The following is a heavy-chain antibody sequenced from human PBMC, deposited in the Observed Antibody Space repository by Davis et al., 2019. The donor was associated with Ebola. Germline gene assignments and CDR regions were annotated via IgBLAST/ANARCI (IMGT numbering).Heavy chain of an antibody. D-gene: IGHD3-22*01. Sequence: ASVKVSCKASGGTFSSYAISWVRQAPGQGLEWMGWISAYNGNTNYAQKFQGRVTMTTDTSTSIVYMELSSLRSEDTAMYYCARDRYSDGSGYFFEQSHWGQGTLVTVSS. CDR2: ISAYNGNT. CDR3: ARDRYSDGSGYFFEQSH. CDR1: GGTFSSYA. J-gene: IGHJ4*02. V-gene: IGHV1-18*01.